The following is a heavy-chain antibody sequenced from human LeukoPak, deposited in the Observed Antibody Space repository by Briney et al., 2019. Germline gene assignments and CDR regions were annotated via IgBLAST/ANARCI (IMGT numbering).Heavy chain of an antibody. V-gene: IGHV4-34*01. CDR3: ASITMVRGANYYFDY. Sequence: SETLSLTCAVYGGSFSGYYWSWIRQPPGKGLEWIGEINHSGSTNYNPSLKSRVTISVDTSKNQFSLKLSSVTAADTAVYYCASITMVRGANYYFDYWGQGTLATVSS. D-gene: IGHD3-10*01. J-gene: IGHJ4*02. CDR2: INHSGST. CDR1: GGSFSGYY.